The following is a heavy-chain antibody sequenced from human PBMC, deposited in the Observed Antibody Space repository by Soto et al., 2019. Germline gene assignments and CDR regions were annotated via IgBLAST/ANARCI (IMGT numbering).Heavy chain of an antibody. CDR2: IYYSGST. CDR1: DGSIGGGDDY. V-gene: IGHV4-30-4*08. Sequence: PSETLSLTCTVSDGSIGGGDDYWSWIRQPPGKGLEWIGYIYYSGSTYYNPSLKSRVTISVDTSKNQFSLKLSSVTAADTAVYYCARFYGGNSVSMDYWGQGTLVTVSS. CDR3: ARFYGGNSVSMDY. J-gene: IGHJ4*02. D-gene: IGHD4-17*01.